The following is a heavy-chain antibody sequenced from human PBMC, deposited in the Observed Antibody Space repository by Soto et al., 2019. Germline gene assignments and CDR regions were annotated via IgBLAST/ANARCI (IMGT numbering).Heavy chain of an antibody. D-gene: IGHD1-1*01. CDR1: GFTVSSNY. CDR2: IYSGGST. Sequence: GGSLRLSCAASGFTVSSNYMSWVRQAPGKGLEWVSVIYSGGSTYYADSVKGRFTISRDNSKNTLYLQMNSLRAEDTAVYYCASVGTNGYYYYYMDVWGKGTTVTVSS. V-gene: IGHV3-66*01. J-gene: IGHJ6*03. CDR3: ASVGTNGYYYYYMDV.